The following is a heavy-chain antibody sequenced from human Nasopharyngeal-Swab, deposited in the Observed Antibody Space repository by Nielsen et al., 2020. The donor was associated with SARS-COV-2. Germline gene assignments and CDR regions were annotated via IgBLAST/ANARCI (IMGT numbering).Heavy chain of an antibody. CDR3: ATVRDIAAAGNGSNWFDP. CDR1: GYTLTELS. V-gene: IGHV1-24*01. CDR2: FDPEDGET. J-gene: IGHJ5*02. D-gene: IGHD6-13*01. Sequence: ASVKVSCKVSGYTLTELSMHWVRQAPGKGLEWMGGFDPEDGETIYAQKFQGRVTMTEDTSTDTAYMELSSPRSEDTAVYYCATVRDIAAAGNGSNWFDPWGQGTLVTVSS.